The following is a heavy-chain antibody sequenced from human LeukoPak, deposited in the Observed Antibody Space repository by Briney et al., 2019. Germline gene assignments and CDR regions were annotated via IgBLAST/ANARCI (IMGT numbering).Heavy chain of an antibody. CDR3: ARYRRVYGDYRFDY. D-gene: IGHD4-17*01. V-gene: IGHV3-7*01. Sequence: GGSLRLSCNASGFIFSTYWMSWVRQAPGKGLEWVASIKEDEGEKYYVASVDGRFTISRDNARKSLYLQMNSLRAEDTAFYYCARYRRVYGDYRFDYWGQGLLVVVSS. CDR1: GFIFSTYW. J-gene: IGHJ4*02. CDR2: IKEDEGEK.